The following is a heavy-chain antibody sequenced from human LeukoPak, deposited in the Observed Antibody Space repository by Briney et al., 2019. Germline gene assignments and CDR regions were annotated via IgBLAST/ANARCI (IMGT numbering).Heavy chain of an antibody. V-gene: IGHV3-53*01. Sequence: PGGSLRLSCAASGFTVSSNYMSWVRQAPGKGLEWVSVIYSGGSTYYADSVKGRFTISRDNSKNTLYLQMNSLRAEDTAVYYCAKDRGSRTYCGGDCLFDYWGQGTLVTVSS. J-gene: IGHJ4*02. CDR1: GFTVSSNY. CDR2: IYSGGST. CDR3: AKDRGSRTYCGGDCLFDY. D-gene: IGHD2-21*01.